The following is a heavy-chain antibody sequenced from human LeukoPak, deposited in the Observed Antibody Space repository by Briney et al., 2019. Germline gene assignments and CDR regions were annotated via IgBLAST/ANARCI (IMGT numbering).Heavy chain of an antibody. V-gene: IGHV4-34*01. D-gene: IGHD6-25*01. CDR3: ARVDIAADFDY. J-gene: IGHJ4*02. CDR2: INHSGST. CDR1: GGSFSGYY. Sequence: SETLSLTCAVYGGSFSGYYWSWIRQPPGKGLEWIGEINHSGSTNYNPSLKSRVTISVDTSKNQFSLKLSSVTAADTAVYYCARVDIAADFDYWGQGTLVTVSS.